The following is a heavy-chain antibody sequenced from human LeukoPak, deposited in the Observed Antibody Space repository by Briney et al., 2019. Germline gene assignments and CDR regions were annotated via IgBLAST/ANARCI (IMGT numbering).Heavy chain of an antibody. J-gene: IGHJ4*02. CDR1: GFTFSSYS. Sequence: PGGSLRLSCAASGFTFSSYSMNWVRQAPGNGLEWVSSISSSSSYIYYADSVKGRFTISRDNAKNSLYLQMNSLRAEDTAVYYCASGYSSGWYARGQGTLVTVSS. CDR3: ASGYSSGWYA. D-gene: IGHD6-19*01. V-gene: IGHV3-21*01. CDR2: ISSSSSYI.